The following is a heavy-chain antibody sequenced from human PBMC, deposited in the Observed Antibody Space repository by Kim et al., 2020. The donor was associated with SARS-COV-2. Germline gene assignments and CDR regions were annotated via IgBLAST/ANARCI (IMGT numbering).Heavy chain of an antibody. CDR1: GFRFSSYG. V-gene: IGHV3-33*06. J-gene: IGHJ4*02. Sequence: GGSLRLSCAASGFRFSSYGMHWVRQAPGKGLEWVSIIWYDGTNKYYADSVKGRFTISRDNSKNTVYLQMNSLRDEDTAVYYCAKDSNDDYVWGSVDYWGQGTLVTVSS. D-gene: IGHD3-16*01. CDR2: IWYDGTNK. CDR3: AKDSNDDYVWGSVDY.